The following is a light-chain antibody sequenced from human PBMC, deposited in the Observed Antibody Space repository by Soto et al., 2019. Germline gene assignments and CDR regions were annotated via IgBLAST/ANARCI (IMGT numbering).Light chain of an antibody. J-gene: IGKJ3*01. CDR2: ATS. V-gene: IGKV3-15*01. CDR3: QQYNTWPPIFN. Sequence: RVLTQSPATLSVSQGERATLSCRASQSVGYNLAWYQQKPGQSPRLLIYATSTRATGVPARFSGSGSGTEFTLTISSLQSEDFAVYYCQQYNTWPPIFNFGPGTKVDIK. CDR1: QSVGYN.